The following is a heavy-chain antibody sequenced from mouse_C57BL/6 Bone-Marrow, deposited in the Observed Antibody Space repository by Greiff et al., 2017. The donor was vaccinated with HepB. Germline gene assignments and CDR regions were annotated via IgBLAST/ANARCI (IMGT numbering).Heavy chain of an antibody. CDR3: AGEYYGSSYWYFDV. CDR1: GYSITSGYY. D-gene: IGHD1-1*01. J-gene: IGHJ1*03. CDR2: ISYDGSN. V-gene: IGHV3-6*01. Sequence: EVQLQESGPGLVKPSQSLSLTCSVTGYSITSGYYWNWIRQFPGNKLEWMGYISYDGSNNYNPSLKNRISITRDTSKNQFFLKLNSVTTEDTATYYCAGEYYGSSYWYFDVWGTGTTVTVSS.